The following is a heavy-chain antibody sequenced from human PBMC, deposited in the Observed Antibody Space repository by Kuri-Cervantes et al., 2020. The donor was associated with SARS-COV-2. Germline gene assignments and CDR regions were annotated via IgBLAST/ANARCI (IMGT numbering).Heavy chain of an antibody. J-gene: IGHJ4*02. V-gene: IGHV3-21*01. D-gene: IGHD6-13*01. CDR3: ARGGYSSSWYSDY. CDR1: GFTFSSYS. Sequence: GESLKISCAASGFTFSSYSMNWVRQAPGKGLEWVSSISSSSSYIYYADSVKGRFTISRDNAKNSLYLQMNSLRAEDTAVYYCARGGYSSSWYSDYWGQGTLVTV. CDR2: ISSSSSYI.